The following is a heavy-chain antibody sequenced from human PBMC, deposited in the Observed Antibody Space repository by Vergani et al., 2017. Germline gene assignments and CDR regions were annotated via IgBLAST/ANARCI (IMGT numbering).Heavy chain of an antibody. Sequence: QVQLQQWGAGLLKPSETLSLTCAVYGGSFSGYYWSWIRQPAGKGLEWIGRIYTSGSTNYNPSLKSRVTMSVDTSKNQFSLKLSSVTAADTAVYYCARALSSSIYYYYGMDVWGQGTTVTVSS. J-gene: IGHJ6*02. CDR2: IYTSGST. CDR1: GGSFSGYY. V-gene: IGHV4-59*10. D-gene: IGHD6-6*01. CDR3: ARALSSSIYYYYGMDV.